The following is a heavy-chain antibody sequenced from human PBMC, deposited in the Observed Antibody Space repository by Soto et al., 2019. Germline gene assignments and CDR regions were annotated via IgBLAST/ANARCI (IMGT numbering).Heavy chain of an antibody. CDR1: GGTFSSYA. CDR2: IIPIFGTA. CDR3: ARDPRMLPDDAFDI. V-gene: IGHV1-69*13. J-gene: IGHJ3*02. Sequence: GASVKVSCKASGGTFSSYAISWVRQAPGQGLEWMGGIIPIFGTANYAQKFQGRVTITADESTSTAYMELSSLRSEDTAVYYCARDPRMLPDDAFDIWGQGTMVTVSS. D-gene: IGHD3-16*01.